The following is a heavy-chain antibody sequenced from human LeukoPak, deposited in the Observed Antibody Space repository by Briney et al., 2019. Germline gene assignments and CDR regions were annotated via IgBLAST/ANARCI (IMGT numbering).Heavy chain of an antibody. CDR1: GGSISSYY. V-gene: IGHV4-59*01. Sequence: PSETLSLTCTVSGGSISSYYWSWIRQPPGKGLEWIGYIYYSGSTNYNPSLKSRVTISVDTSKNQFSLKLSSVTAADTAVYYCARVYPAYYYYYYMDVWGKGTTVTVSS. CDR3: ARVYPAYYYYYYMDV. J-gene: IGHJ6*03. CDR2: IYYSGST. D-gene: IGHD5/OR15-5a*01.